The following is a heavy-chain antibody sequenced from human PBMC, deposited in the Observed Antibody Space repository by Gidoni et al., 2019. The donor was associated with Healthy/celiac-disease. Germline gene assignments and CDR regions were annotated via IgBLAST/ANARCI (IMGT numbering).Heavy chain of an antibody. CDR3: ARDKQQLGYYYYGMDV. Sequence: QVQLQQSGPGLVKPSPTLSLTCPISGDIVSIHSPAWNWIRQSPSRGLDWLGRTYYRSKWYNDYAVSVKSRITINPDTSKNQFSLQLNSVTPEDTAVYYCARDKQQLGYYYYGMDVWGQGTTVTVSS. V-gene: IGHV6-1*01. CDR1: GDIVSIHSPA. CDR2: TYYRSKWYN. D-gene: IGHD6-13*01. J-gene: IGHJ6*02.